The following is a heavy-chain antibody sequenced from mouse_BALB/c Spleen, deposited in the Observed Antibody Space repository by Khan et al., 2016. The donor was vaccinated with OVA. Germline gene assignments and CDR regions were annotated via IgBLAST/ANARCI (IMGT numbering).Heavy chain of an antibody. V-gene: IGHV1-7*01. CDR2: INPSIGYT. CDR3: ARRGLRWDFDY. CDR1: GYTFVNYW. Sequence: QVQLKQSGAELAKPGASVKMSCKASGYTFVNYWIFWVRQRPGQGLEWIGYINPSIGYTENNQNFKGQATFTADKSSSTAYMQMNSLTSEDSAVYYYARRGLRWDFDYWGQGTTLTVSS. D-gene: IGHD1-1*01. J-gene: IGHJ2*01.